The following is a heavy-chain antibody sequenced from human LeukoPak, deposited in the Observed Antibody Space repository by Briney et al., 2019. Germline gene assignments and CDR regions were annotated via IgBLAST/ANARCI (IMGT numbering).Heavy chain of an antibody. V-gene: IGHV4-34*01. CDR3: ARLGLRKAFDI. CDR2: INHSGST. Sequence: SETLSLTCAVYGGSFSGYYWSWIRQPPGKGLEWIGEINHSGSTNYNPSLKSRVTISVDTSKNQFSLKLSSVTAADTAVYYCARLGLRKAFDIWGQGTMVTVSS. CDR1: GGSFSGYY. D-gene: IGHD4-17*01. J-gene: IGHJ3*02.